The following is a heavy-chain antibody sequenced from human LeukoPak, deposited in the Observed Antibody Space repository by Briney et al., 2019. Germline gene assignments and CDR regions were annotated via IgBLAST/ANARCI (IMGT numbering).Heavy chain of an antibody. CDR1: GFTFSTYG. V-gene: IGHV3-33*01. D-gene: IGHD1-26*01. Sequence: GGSLRLSCAASGFTFSTYGMHWVRQAPGKGLEWVAVIWNDGSNKYYADSVKGRFTISRDNSRNTLYLQMNSLGGEDTAVYYCARDGWELLCDLGPLNYWGQGTLVTVSS. J-gene: IGHJ4*02. CDR2: IWNDGSNK. CDR3: ARDGWELLCDLGPLNY.